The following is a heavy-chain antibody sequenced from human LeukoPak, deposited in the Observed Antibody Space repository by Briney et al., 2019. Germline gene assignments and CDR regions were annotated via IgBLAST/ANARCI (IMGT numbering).Heavy chain of an antibody. CDR3: ARDLGDQVVTMVRGVIIGWFDP. J-gene: IGHJ5*02. CDR1: GYTFTSYD. D-gene: IGHD3-10*01. Sequence: GASVKVSCKASGYTFTSYDINWVRQATGQGLEWMGWMNPNSGNTGYAQKFQGRVTITRNTSISTAYMELSSLRSEDTAVYYCARDLGDQVVTMVRGVIIGWFDPWGQGTLVTVSS. V-gene: IGHV1-8*01. CDR2: MNPNSGNT.